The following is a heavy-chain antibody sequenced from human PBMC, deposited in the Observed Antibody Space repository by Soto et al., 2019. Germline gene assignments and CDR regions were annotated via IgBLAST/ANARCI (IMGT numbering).Heavy chain of an antibody. CDR1: GGTFSSYA. V-gene: IGHV1-69*05. Sequence: GASVKVSCKASGGTFSSYAISWVRQAPGQGLEWMGGIIPIFGTANYAQKFQGRVTISKDTSKNRVVLTMTNMDPVDTATYYCARIRSQNYDILTGPVDYWGQGTLVTVSS. J-gene: IGHJ4*02. CDR2: IIPIFGTA. CDR3: ARIRSQNYDILTGPVDY. D-gene: IGHD3-9*01.